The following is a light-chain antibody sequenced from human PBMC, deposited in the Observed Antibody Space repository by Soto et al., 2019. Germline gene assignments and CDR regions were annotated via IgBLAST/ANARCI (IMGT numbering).Light chain of an antibody. Sequence: EIVLTQSPGTLSLSPGERATLSCRASQSVSSSYLAWYQQKPGQAPGLLIYGASSRATGIPDRFSGSGSGTDFTLTISRLEPEDFAVYYCQQYGSSLPTFGQGTKVEIK. CDR1: QSVSSSY. CDR3: QQYGSSLPT. CDR2: GAS. J-gene: IGKJ1*01. V-gene: IGKV3-20*01.